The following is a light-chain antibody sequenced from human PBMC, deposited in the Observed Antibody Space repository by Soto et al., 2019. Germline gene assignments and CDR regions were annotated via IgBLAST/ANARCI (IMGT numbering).Light chain of an antibody. CDR2: GAS. V-gene: IGKV3-15*01. CDR1: QSVSSN. CDR3: QQYNHWPPKWT. Sequence: EIVMTQSPATLSVSPGERATLSCRASQSVSSNLAWYQQKPGQAPRLLIYGASTRATGIPARFSGSGSGTEFTLTISSLQSEDFAVYACQQYNHWPPKWTFGQGTKVDIK. J-gene: IGKJ1*01.